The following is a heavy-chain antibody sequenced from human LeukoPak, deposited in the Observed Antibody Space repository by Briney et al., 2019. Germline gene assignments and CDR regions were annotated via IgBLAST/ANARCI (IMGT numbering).Heavy chain of an antibody. J-gene: IGHJ4*02. CDR3: AKLIREVTTYDY. D-gene: IGHD1-1*01. CDR1: GFTFSTYW. CDR2: INPDGTTE. Sequence: GGSLRLSCAASGFTFSTYWMSWVRQAPGKGLEWVASINPDGTTEHYVDSVKGRFTVSRDNAKNSLFLQMYTLRVEDTAVYHCAKLIREVTTYDYWGPGALVTVSS. V-gene: IGHV3-7*01.